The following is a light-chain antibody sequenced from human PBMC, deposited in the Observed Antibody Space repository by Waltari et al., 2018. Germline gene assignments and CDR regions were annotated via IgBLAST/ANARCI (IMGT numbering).Light chain of an antibody. Sequence: DIQLNQSPASLYASVGDRVTISCRASQGITSSLAWYQQQPGKAPNLLVFAASRLQSGVPSRFSGSGSGTQYTLTISNLQPEDFATYYCQQYSSTLLITFGGGTKVEIK. V-gene: IGKV1-NL1*01. CDR1: QGITSS. J-gene: IGKJ4*01. CDR2: AAS. CDR3: QQYSSTLLIT.